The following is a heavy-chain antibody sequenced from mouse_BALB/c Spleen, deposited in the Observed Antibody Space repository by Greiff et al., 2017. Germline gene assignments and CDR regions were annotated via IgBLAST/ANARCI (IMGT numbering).Heavy chain of an antibody. CDR1: GFSLTSYG. V-gene: IGHV2-2*02. Sequence: VQGVESGPGLVQPSQSLSITCTVSGFSLTSYGVHWVRQSPGKGLEWLGVIWSGGSTDYNAAFISRLSISKDNSKSQVFFKMNSLQANDTAIYYCARKGGLGFPMDYWGQGTSVTVSS. J-gene: IGHJ4*01. CDR3: ARKGGLGFPMDY. D-gene: IGHD3-1*01. CDR2: IWSGGST.